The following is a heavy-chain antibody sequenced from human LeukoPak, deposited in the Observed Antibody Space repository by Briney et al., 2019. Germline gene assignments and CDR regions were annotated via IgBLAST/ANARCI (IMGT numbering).Heavy chain of an antibody. J-gene: IGHJ4*02. CDR1: GFTFSSYW. D-gene: IGHD6-19*01. V-gene: IGHV3-7*01. Sequence: GGSLRLSCAASGFTFSSYWMNWVRQAPGKGLEWVANIKQDGREKYCVDSVKGRFTISRDNAKNSLYLQMNSLRVEDTAVYYCAGGPGWVFENWGQGALVAVSS. CDR3: AGGPGWVFEN. CDR2: IKQDGREK.